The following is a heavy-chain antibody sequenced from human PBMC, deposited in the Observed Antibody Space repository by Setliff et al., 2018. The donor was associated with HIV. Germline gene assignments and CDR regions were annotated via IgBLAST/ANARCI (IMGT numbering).Heavy chain of an antibody. CDR2: ISGPGRSI. Sequence: GGSLRLSCAASGFTFSSYWMHWVRQAPGKGLEWVSYISGPGRSIFYSDSVKGRFTISRDNAKKFLYLQMNSLRAEDTAVYYCMTRELGSAGWGQGTLVTVSS. J-gene: IGHJ4*02. V-gene: IGHV3-48*01. CDR3: MTRELGSAG. D-gene: IGHD6-13*01. CDR1: GFTFSSYW.